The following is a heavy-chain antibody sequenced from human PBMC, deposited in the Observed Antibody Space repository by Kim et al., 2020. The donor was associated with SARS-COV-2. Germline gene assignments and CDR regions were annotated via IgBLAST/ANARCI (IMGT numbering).Heavy chain of an antibody. D-gene: IGHD5-18*01. CDR3: ARGDTAMVVSFDY. Sequence: SVKVSCKASGGTFSSYAISWVRQAPGQGLEWMGGIIPIFGTANYAQKFQGRVTITADESTSTAYMELSSLRSEDTAVYYCARGDTAMVVSFDYWGQGTLVTVSS. CDR2: IIPIFGTA. V-gene: IGHV1-69*13. J-gene: IGHJ4*02. CDR1: GGTFSSYA.